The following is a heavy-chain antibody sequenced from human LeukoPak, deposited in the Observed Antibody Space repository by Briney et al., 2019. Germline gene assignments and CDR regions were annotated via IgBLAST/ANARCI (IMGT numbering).Heavy chain of an antibody. CDR3: AKAASTKYTGYAFDI. J-gene: IGHJ3*02. Sequence: HSGGSLRLSCAASGFTFTSYAMSWVRQAPGKGLEWVSGISGTGANTYYGDSVKGRFTISRDNSKNTLYLQMNSLRAEDTAVYYCAKAASTKYTGYAFDIWGQGTMVTVSS. CDR1: GFTFTSYA. V-gene: IGHV3-23*01. CDR2: ISGTGANT. D-gene: IGHD5/OR15-5a*01.